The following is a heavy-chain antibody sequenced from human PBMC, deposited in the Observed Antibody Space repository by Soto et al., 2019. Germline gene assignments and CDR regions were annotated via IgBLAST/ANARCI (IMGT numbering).Heavy chain of an antibody. CDR3: ARHDGLELLYFDY. Sequence: PSETLSLTCTVSGGSISSSSYYWGWIRQPPGKGLEWIGSIYYSGSTYYNPSLKSRVTISVDTSKNQFSLKLSSVTAADTAMYYWARHDGLELLYFDYWGQVIPVTVSX. J-gene: IGHJ4*02. V-gene: IGHV4-39*01. D-gene: IGHD1-7*01. CDR1: GGSISSSSYY. CDR2: IYYSGST.